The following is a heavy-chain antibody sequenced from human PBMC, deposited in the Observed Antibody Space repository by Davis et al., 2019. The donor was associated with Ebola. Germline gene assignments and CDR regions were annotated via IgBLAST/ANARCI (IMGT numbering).Heavy chain of an antibody. CDR2: IYYSGST. Sequence: PSETLSLTCTVSGGSISRAGSYWSWVRQVPGKGLEWIGYIYYSGSTSYKPSLKSRVTISLDTSKNQFSLNLSSVTAADTALYYCARVSGGCSSTSCYLDDWGQGTLVTVSS. D-gene: IGHD2-2*01. V-gene: IGHV4-31*03. J-gene: IGHJ4*02. CDR1: GGSISRAGSY. CDR3: ARVSGGCSSTSCYLDD.